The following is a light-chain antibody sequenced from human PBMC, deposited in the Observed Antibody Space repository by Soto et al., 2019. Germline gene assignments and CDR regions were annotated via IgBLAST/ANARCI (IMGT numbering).Light chain of an antibody. CDR1: SSNIGAGYD. Sequence: QSVLTQPPSVSGAPGQRVTISCTGSSSNIGAGYDVHWYQQRPGTAPKLLIFGNINRPSGVPDRFSGSKSGTSACLAITGLQAEDEGDYSCQSYDSTLSARYVFGTGTKVTVL. J-gene: IGLJ1*01. CDR2: GNI. CDR3: QSYDSTLSARYV. V-gene: IGLV1-40*01.